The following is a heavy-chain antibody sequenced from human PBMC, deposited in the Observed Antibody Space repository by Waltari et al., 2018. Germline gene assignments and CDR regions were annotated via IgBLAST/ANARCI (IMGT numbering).Heavy chain of an antibody. D-gene: IGHD2-21*01. CDR3: ARGSGDLDI. Sequence: QVHLQQSGPGLVQPSETLSLTCDVSGESISTGVFYWAWIRQSPGNGLEWSWSVYFTGGVYYNPSLNSRVTISLDTSRNHFSLKLSSLTAADTAVYYCARGSGDLDIWGQGTMVTVSS. CDR2: VYFTGGV. J-gene: IGHJ3*02. CDR1: GESISTGVFY. V-gene: IGHV4-39*07.